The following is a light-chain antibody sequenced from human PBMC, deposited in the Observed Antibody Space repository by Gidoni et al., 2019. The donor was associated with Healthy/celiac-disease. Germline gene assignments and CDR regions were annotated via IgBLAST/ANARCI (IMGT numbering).Light chain of an antibody. V-gene: IGKV1-5*03. CDR2: KAS. CDR3: QQYNSYSQT. CDR1: QSISSW. J-gene: IGKJ1*01. Sequence: QLTQSPSTLSASVGDRVTITCRASQSISSWLAWYQQKPGKAPKRLIYKASSLESGVPSRFSGSGSGTEFTLTISSLQPDDFATYYCQQYNSYSQTFGQXTKVEIK.